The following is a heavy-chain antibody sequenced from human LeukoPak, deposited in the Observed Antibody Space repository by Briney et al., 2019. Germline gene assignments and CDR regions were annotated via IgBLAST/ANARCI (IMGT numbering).Heavy chain of an antibody. V-gene: IGHV3-53*05. D-gene: IGHD3-10*01. J-gene: IGHJ6*03. Sequence: GGSLRLSCTVSGFTVSSNSMSWVRQAPGKGLEWVSFIYSDNTHYSDSVKGRFTISRDNSKNTLYLQMNSLRSEDTAVYYCARTTNYGSGSYYKNYYYYMDVWGKGTTVTVSS. CDR3: ARTTNYGSGSYYKNYYYYMDV. CDR1: GFTVSSNS. CDR2: IYSDNT.